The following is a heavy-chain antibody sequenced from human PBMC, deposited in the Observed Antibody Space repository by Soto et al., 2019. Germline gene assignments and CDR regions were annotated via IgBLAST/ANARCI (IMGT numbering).Heavy chain of an antibody. Sequence: LRLSCTASGFTFGDYAMSWFRQAPGKWLEWVGFIRSKAYGGTTEYAASVKGRFTISRDDSKSIAYLQMNSLKTEDTAVYYCTRDGGYSYGWGSYYYYGMDVWGQGTTVTVSS. CDR2: IRSKAYGGTT. J-gene: IGHJ6*02. CDR3: TRDGGYSYGWGSYYYYGMDV. CDR1: GFTFGDYA. D-gene: IGHD5-18*01. V-gene: IGHV3-49*03.